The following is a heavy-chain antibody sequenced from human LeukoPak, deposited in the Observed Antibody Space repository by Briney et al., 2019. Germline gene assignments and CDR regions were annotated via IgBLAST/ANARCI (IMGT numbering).Heavy chain of an antibody. J-gene: IGHJ4*02. CDR2: IYTSGST. D-gene: IGHD3-22*01. Sequence: SETLSLTCTVSGGSISSYYWSWIRQPAGKGLEWIGRIYTSGSTNYNPSLKGRVTMSVDTSKNQFSLKLSSVTAADTAVYYCARVNYYDSSGSFDYWGQGTLVTVSS. CDR3: ARVNYYDSSGSFDY. V-gene: IGHV4-4*07. CDR1: GGSISSYY.